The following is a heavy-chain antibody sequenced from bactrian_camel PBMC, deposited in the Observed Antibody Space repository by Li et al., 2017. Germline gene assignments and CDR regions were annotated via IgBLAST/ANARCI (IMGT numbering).Heavy chain of an antibody. CDR2: IFTTGNT. CDR3: AAPVSSLCSAGHWDDFGY. V-gene: IGHV3S53*01. D-gene: IGHD1*01. Sequence: HVQLVESGGGSVQAGGSLRLSCSASGRTFSSTYMGWFRQTPGKQREGVAHIFTTGNTYYAASEEGRFTVSRDNAKNTVYLQMNSLKPEDSGMYYCAAPVSSLCSAGHWDDFGYWGQGTQVTVS. J-gene: IGHJ6*01. CDR1: GRTFSSTY.